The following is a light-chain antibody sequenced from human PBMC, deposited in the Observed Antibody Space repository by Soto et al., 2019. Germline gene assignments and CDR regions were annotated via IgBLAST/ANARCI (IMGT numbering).Light chain of an antibody. CDR3: QQYGSSPT. CDR1: QSVRSSY. Sequence: EIVLTQSPGTLSLPPGERATLSCRASQSVRSSYLAWYQQKPGQSPRLLIYDASNRATGIPDRFSGSGSGTDFTLAISRLEPEDFALYYCQQYGSSPTFGQGTKVEIK. CDR2: DAS. J-gene: IGKJ1*01. V-gene: IGKV3-20*01.